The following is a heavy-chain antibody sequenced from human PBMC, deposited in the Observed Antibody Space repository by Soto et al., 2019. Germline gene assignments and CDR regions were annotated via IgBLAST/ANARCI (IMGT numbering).Heavy chain of an antibody. Sequence: ASVKVSCKASGYTFRDYYMHRVRQAPGQGLEWMGWINPATGGTKYAQKFQGRVAMTRDTSISTAYMELSRLTSDDTAVYYCANLQGGLTFDPWGQGTLVTVSS. J-gene: IGHJ5*02. CDR2: INPATGGT. CDR3: ANLQGGLTFDP. D-gene: IGHD3-16*01. CDR1: GYTFRDYY. V-gene: IGHV1-2*02.